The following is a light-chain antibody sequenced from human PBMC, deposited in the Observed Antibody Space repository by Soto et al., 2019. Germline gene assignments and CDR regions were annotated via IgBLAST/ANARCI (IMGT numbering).Light chain of an antibody. CDR3: QHYGRSPIT. CDR2: DAS. CDR1: QSVSSSY. V-gene: IGKV3-20*01. J-gene: IGKJ5*01. Sequence: EIVLTQSPGTLSLSPGERATLSCRASQSVSSSYLAWYQQKRGQAPRLLIHDASSRATGIPDRFSGSGSGTDFTLTISRLEPEDFAVYYCQHYGRSPITFGQGTRLEIK.